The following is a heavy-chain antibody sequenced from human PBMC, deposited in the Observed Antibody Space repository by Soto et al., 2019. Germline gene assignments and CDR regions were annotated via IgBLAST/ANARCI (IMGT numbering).Heavy chain of an antibody. V-gene: IGHV5-10-1*01. Sequence: PGESLKISCKGSGYSFTSYWLSWVRQMPGKGLEWVVRSDPSESYTNYSPSFQGHVTISADKSISTAYLQWSSLKASDTAMYYCARWVAFYDSKPHYAMDVPGQATTVTVSS. CDR1: GYSFTSYW. D-gene: IGHD3-22*01. CDR2: SDPSESYT. CDR3: ARWVAFYDSKPHYAMDV. J-gene: IGHJ6*02.